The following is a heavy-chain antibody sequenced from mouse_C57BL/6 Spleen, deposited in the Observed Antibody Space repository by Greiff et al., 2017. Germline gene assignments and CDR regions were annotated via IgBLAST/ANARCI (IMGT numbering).Heavy chain of an antibody. Sequence: VQLQQSGPELVKPGASVKISCKASGYAFSSSWMNWVKQRPGKGLEWIGRIYPGDGDTNYNGKFKGKATLTADKSSRTAYMQLSSLTSEDSAVYFCARRDDDVLRYFDVWGTGTTVTVSA. D-gene: IGHD2-4*01. CDR2: IYPGDGDT. CDR1: GYAFSSSW. J-gene: IGHJ1*03. V-gene: IGHV1-82*01. CDR3: ARRDDDVLRYFDV.